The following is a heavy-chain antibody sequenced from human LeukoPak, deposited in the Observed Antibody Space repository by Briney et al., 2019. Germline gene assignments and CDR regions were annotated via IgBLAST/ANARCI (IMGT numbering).Heavy chain of an antibody. CDR1: GFTFSSYG. CDR2: IWYDGSNK. J-gene: IGHJ4*02. Sequence: AGGSLRLSCAASGFTFSSYGMHWVRQAPGKGLEWGAVIWYDGSNKYYADSVKGRVTISRDNSKNTLYLQMNSLRAEDTAVYYCAKDLVVYYYGSGSTATFDYWGQGTLVTVSS. D-gene: IGHD3-10*01. CDR3: AKDLVVYYYGSGSTATFDY. V-gene: IGHV3-33*06.